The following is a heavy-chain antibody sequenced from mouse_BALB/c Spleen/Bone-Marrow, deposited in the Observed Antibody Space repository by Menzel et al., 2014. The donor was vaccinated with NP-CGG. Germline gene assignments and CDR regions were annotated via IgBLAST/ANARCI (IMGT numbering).Heavy chain of an antibody. V-gene: IGHV2-9*02. Sequence: VMLVESGPGLVAPSQSLSITCTVSGFSLPTYGVHWVRQPPGKGLEWLGVIWAGGSTNYNSALMSRLSISKDNSKSQVFLKMNSLQTDDTAMYHCAREHDGYPDYWGQGTSVTVSS. CDR3: AREHDGYPDY. J-gene: IGHJ4*01. CDR1: GFSLPTYG. D-gene: IGHD2-3*01. CDR2: IWAGGST.